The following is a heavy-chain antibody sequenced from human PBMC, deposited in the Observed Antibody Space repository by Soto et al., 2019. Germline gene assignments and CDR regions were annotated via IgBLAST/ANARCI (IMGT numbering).Heavy chain of an antibody. CDR2: ISISSSTI. Sequence: EVQLVESGGALVQPGGSLKLSCAASGFTFSAYSMNWVRQAPGKGLEWGSYISISSSTIYYADSVKGRFTISRDNAKNSLYLQMNSLRDEDMAVYYCARDLGYCSGGSCYGDYWGQGTLVTVSS. D-gene: IGHD2-15*01. J-gene: IGHJ4*02. CDR3: ARDLGYCSGGSCYGDY. V-gene: IGHV3-48*02. CDR1: GFTFSAYS.